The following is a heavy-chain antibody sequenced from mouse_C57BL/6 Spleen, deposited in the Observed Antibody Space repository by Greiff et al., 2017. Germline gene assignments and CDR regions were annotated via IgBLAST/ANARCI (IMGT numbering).Heavy chain of an antibody. V-gene: IGHV1-82*01. J-gene: IGHJ3*01. CDR2: IYPGDGDT. CDR3: ARESMVTTAFAY. D-gene: IGHD2-2*01. CDR1: GYAFSSSW. Sequence: QVQLKQSGPELVKPGASVKISCKASGYAFSSSWMNWVKQRPGKGLEWIGRIYPGDGDTNYNGKFKGKATLTADKSSSTAYMQLSSLTSEDSAVYFCARESMVTTAFAYWGQGTLVTVSA.